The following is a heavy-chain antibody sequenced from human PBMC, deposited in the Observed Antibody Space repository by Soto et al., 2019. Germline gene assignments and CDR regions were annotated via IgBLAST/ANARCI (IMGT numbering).Heavy chain of an antibody. CDR1: GGTFSSYA. D-gene: IGHD1-1*01. CDR3: ARVMWRVPXXXXXXXMAWMYYYGMDV. J-gene: IGHJ6*02. V-gene: IGHV1-69*01. Sequence: QVQLVQSGAEVKKPGSSVKVSCKASGGTFSSYAISWVRQAPGQGLEWMGGIIPIFGTANYAQKFQGRVTITADESTSTAYMELSSLRSEDTAVYYCARVMWRVPXXXXXXXMAWMYYYGMDVWGQGTTVTV. CDR2: IIPIFGTA.